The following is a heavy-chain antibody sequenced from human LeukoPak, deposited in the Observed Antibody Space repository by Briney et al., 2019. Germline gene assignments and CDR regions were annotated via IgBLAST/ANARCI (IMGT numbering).Heavy chain of an antibody. V-gene: IGHV3-30*02. CDR1: GFSFNIFG. D-gene: IGHD2-2*01. CDR3: AKGEVVPAGISYYYYMDV. CDR2: VRFDGSDK. J-gene: IGHJ6*03. Sequence: GGSLRLSCAASGFSFNIFGMHWVRQGPGKGLEWVAFVRFDGSDKYYADSVKGRFTISRDNFKNTLFLQVNSLRLEDTAVYYCAKGEVVPAGISYYYYMDVWGKGTTVTVSS.